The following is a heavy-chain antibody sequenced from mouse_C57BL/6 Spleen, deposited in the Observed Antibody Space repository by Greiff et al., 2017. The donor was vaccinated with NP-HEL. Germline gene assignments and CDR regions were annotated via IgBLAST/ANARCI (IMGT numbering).Heavy chain of an antibody. CDR2: IRSKSNNYAT. CDR1: GFSFNTYA. V-gene: IGHV10-1*01. D-gene: IGHD2-2*01. CDR3: AYGYDWFAD. Sequence: EVQLVESGGGLVQPKGSLKLSCAASGFSFNTYAMNWVRQAPGKGLEWVARIRSKSNNYATYYADSVKDRFTISRDDSKRMLYLQMNNLKAEDTARYYCAYGYDWFADWGQGTLVTVSA. J-gene: IGHJ3*01.